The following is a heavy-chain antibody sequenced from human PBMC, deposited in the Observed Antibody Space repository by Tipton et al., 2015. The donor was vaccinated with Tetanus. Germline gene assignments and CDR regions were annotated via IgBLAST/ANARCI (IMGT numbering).Heavy chain of an antibody. V-gene: IGHV3-53*01. D-gene: IGHD4-17*01. CDR3: ARIKDAVTTAFDI. J-gene: IGHJ3*02. Sequence: CAASGFTVSSNYMSWVRQAPGKGLEWVSVIYSGGSTYYADSVKGRFTISRDNSKNTLYLQMNSLRAEDTAVYYCARIKDAVTTAFDIWGQGTMVTVSS. CDR1: GFTVSSNY. CDR2: IYSGGST.